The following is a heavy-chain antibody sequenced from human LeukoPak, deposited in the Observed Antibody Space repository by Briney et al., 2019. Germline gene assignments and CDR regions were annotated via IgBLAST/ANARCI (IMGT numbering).Heavy chain of an antibody. Sequence: ASVKVSCKASGYTFTGYYMHWVRQAPGQGLEWMGWINPNSGGTNYAQKFRGRVTMTGDTSISTAYMELSRLRSDDTAVYYCARVFPRIAVAGPNKYFDYWGQGTLVTVSS. CDR3: ARVFPRIAVAGPNKYFDY. V-gene: IGHV1-2*02. CDR2: INPNSGGT. CDR1: GYTFTGYY. D-gene: IGHD6-19*01. J-gene: IGHJ4*02.